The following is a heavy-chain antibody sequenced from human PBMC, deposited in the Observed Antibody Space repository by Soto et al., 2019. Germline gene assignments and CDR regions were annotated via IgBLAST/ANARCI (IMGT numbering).Heavy chain of an antibody. D-gene: IGHD3-16*01. Sequence: QVQLVQSGAEVKKPGASVKVSCKASGYTFTSYGISWVRQAPGQGLEWMGWISAYNGNTNYAQKLQGRVTMTTDTSTSKADTELKTLRSDDTAVYYSARSGVGEPREYWGQGSLVTVSS. J-gene: IGHJ4*02. CDR3: ARSGVGEPREY. CDR2: ISAYNGNT. V-gene: IGHV1-18*01. CDR1: GYTFTSYG.